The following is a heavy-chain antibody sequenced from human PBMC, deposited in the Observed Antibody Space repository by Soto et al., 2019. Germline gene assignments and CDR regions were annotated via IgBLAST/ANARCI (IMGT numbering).Heavy chain of an antibody. CDR1: GFTFSSYA. D-gene: IGHD4-17*01. CDR2: IAGSGGNA. V-gene: IGHV3-23*01. Sequence: EVQLLESGGGLQRGGGSLRLSCAASGFTFSSYAMNWVRQAPGKGLGWVAVIAGSGGNANYADSVKGRFAISRDNSENTVYLQMGSLRDGDSAVYYCARGKDRNTVTTFDYWGQGTLVTVSS. CDR3: ARGKDRNTVTTFDY. J-gene: IGHJ4*02.